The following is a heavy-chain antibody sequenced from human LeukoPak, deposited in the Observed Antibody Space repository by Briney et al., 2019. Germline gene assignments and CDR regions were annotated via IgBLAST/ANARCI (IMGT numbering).Heavy chain of an antibody. CDR1: GLTFSGYS. CDR3: ARDLFSSYYDTSGYSAFDY. Sequence: GGSLRLSCAASGLTFSGYSMNWVRQAPAKGPEWVSSISSSSSYIYYADSVKGRFTISRDNARNSLYLQMNSLRAEDTAVYYCARDLFSSYYDTSGYSAFDYWGQGTLVTVSS. CDR2: ISSSSSYI. D-gene: IGHD3-22*01. V-gene: IGHV3-21*01. J-gene: IGHJ4*02.